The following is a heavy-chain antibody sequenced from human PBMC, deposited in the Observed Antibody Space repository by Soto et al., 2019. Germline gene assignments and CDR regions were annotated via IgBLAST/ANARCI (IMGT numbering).Heavy chain of an antibody. CDR2: IYYSGST. CDR3: ARVAQLWSNFDY. Sequence: SETLSLTCTVSGGSISSGDYYWSWIRQPPGKGLEWIGYIYYSGSTYYNPSLKSRVTISVDTSKNQFSLKLSSVTAADTAVYYCARVAQLWSNFDYWGQGTQVTVSS. D-gene: IGHD5-18*01. V-gene: IGHV4-30-4*01. J-gene: IGHJ4*02. CDR1: GGSISSGDYY.